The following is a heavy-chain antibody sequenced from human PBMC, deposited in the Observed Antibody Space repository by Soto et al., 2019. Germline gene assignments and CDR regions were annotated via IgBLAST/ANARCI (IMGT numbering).Heavy chain of an antibody. CDR3: ARVGNSSGWPNNWFDP. J-gene: IGHJ5*02. D-gene: IGHD6-19*01. V-gene: IGHV4-39*07. CDR2: IYHSGDT. Sequence: PSETLSLTCTISGGSISSCSYFWGWIRQPPGKGLEWIGYIYHSGDTYYNPSLKSRVTISVDRSKNQFSLKLSSVTAADTAVYYCARVGNSSGWPNNWFDPWGQGTLVTVSS. CDR1: GGSISSCSYF.